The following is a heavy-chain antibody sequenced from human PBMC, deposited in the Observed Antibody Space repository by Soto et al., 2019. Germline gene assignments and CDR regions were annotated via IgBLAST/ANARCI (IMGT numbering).Heavy chain of an antibody. D-gene: IGHD3-3*01. CDR2: IWYDGSNK. CDR1: GFTFSSYG. J-gene: IGHJ5*02. V-gene: IGHV3-33*01. Sequence: HPGGSLRLSCAASGFTFSSYGMHWVRQAPGKGLEWVAVIWYDGSNKYYADSVKGRFTISRDNSKNTLYLQMNSLRAEDTAVYYCARDVGDYDVSSGYFPASNSWGQGTLVTVSS. CDR3: ARDVGDYDVSSGYFPASNS.